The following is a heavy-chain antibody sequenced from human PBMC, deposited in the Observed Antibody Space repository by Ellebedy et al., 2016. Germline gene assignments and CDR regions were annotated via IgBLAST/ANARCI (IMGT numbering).Heavy chain of an antibody. V-gene: IGHV4-59*08. CDR2: IHYSGTI. D-gene: IGHD3-22*01. J-gene: IGHJ4*02. Sequence: SETLSLXXNVSGGSTDNYFWSWIRQPPGKGLQWIGNIHYSGTINNNPSLKSRVTISIDRSKKQFSLRLISVTAADTAVYYCATFFRNFYDSSGSFDYWGQGILVTVSS. CDR1: GGSTDNYF. CDR3: ATFFRNFYDSSGSFDY.